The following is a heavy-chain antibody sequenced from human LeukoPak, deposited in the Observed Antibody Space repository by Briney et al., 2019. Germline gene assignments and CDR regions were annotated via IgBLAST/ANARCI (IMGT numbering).Heavy chain of an antibody. CDR2: IYYYGSNK. D-gene: IGHD1-26*01. CDR1: CFPLRSCD. Sequence: QPGESLPLPHSPSCFPLRSCDMQCLRQPAPKEVAGVAGIYYYGSNKYYADSVKGRFTISRDNSKSTLSLQMTSLRAEDTAVYYCAKVGGVGATTLGYYMDVWGKGTTVTVSS. V-gene: IGHV3-30*18. CDR3: AKVGGVGATTLGYYMDV. J-gene: IGHJ6*03.